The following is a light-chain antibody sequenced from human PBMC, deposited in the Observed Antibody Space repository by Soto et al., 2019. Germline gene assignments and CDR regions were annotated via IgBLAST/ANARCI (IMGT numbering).Light chain of an antibody. CDR3: QQYNSYPWT. V-gene: IGKV1-5*03. CDR2: KAS. CDR1: QSISSR. J-gene: IGKJ1*01. Sequence: DIQMTQSPSTLSASVGDRATITCRASQSISSRLAWYQQKPGKAPKLLIYKASSLESGVPSRFSGSGSGTEFTLTIRRLQPDDFATYYCQQYNSYPWTFGQGTKVEIK.